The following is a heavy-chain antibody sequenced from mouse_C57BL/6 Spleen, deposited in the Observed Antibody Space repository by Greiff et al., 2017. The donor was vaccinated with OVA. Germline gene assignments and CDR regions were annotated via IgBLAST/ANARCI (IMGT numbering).Heavy chain of an antibody. J-gene: IGHJ3*01. CDR3: ARGRVLDGGFFFAY. D-gene: IGHD1-1*02. CDR1: GYTFTDYY. CDR2: INPNNGGT. V-gene: IGHV1-26*01. Sequence: VQLQQSGPELVKPGASVKISCKASGYTFTDYYMNWVKQSHGKSLEWIGDINPNNGGTSYNQKFKGKATLTVDKSSSTAYMELRSLTSEDSAVYYCARGRVLDGGFFFAYWGQGTLVTVSA.